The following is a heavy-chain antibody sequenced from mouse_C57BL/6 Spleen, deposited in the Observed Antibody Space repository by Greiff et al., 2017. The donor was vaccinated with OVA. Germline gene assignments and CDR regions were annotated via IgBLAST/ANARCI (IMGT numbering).Heavy chain of an antibody. Sequence: DVQLVESGGGLVKPGGSLKLSCAASGFTFSDYGMHWVSQAPEKGLEWVAYISSGSSTTYYDDTVKGRFTFSRDNAKNTLFLQMTRLRSEDTAMYYCARPITTVVAIYAMDYWGQGTSVTVSS. V-gene: IGHV5-17*01. CDR2: ISSGSSTT. J-gene: IGHJ4*01. CDR3: ARPITTVVAIYAMDY. CDR1: GFTFSDYG. D-gene: IGHD1-1*01.